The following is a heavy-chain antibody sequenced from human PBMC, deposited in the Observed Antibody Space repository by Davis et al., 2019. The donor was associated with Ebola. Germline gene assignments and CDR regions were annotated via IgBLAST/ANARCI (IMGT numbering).Heavy chain of an antibody. CDR1: GGSFSGYY. CDR2: INHSGST. CDR3: ARASIAARLPNLYWYFDL. J-gene: IGHJ2*01. V-gene: IGHV4-34*01. D-gene: IGHD6-6*01. Sequence: SETLSLTCAVYGGSFSGYYWSWIRQPPGKGLEWIGEINHSGSTNYNPSLKSRVTISVDTSKNQFSLKLSSVTAADTAVYYCARASIAARLPNLYWYFDLWGRGTLVTVSS.